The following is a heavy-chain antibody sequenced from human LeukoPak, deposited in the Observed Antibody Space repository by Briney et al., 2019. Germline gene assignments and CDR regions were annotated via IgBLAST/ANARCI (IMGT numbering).Heavy chain of an antibody. CDR1: GYTFTSYY. Sequence: ASVKVSCKASGYTFTSYYMHWVRQAPGQGLEWMGIINPSGGSTSYAQKFQGRVTMTRDTSTSTVYMELSSLRSEDTAVYYCARANDGDYDAEYFQHWGQGTLVTVSS. V-gene: IGHV1-46*01. CDR2: INPSGGST. J-gene: IGHJ1*01. D-gene: IGHD4-17*01. CDR3: ARANDGDYDAEYFQH.